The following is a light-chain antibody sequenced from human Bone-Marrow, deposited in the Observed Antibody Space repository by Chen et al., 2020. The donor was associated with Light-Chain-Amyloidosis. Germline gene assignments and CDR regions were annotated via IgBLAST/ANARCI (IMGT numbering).Light chain of an antibody. CDR1: TSNIVAGYG. Sequence: QPVLTQPPSVSGAPGLRVTISCTGSTSNIVAGYGVHWYQQAPGTAPKLLIYGNTNRPSGVPDRFSASKSGTSASLAITGLQAEDEADYYCQSYDSSLSSSVFGGGTKLTVL. V-gene: IGLV1-40*01. J-gene: IGLJ2*01. CDR2: GNT. CDR3: QSYDSSLSSSV.